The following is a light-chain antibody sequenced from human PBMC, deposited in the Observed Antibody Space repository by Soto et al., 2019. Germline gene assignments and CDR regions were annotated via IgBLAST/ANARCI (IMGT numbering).Light chain of an antibody. J-gene: IGLJ2*01. CDR2: DVR. CDR1: SSDIGAYEH. CDR3: ATWDDRVLGIV. Sequence: QSALTQPSSMSGSPGQSITISCTGTSSDIGAYEHVSWYQQRPGRAPKVLIYDVRIRPSEVSNRFSGSKSGDTASLTISGLQAEDEAVYYCATWDDRVLGIVFGGGTKLTVL. V-gene: IGLV2-14*03.